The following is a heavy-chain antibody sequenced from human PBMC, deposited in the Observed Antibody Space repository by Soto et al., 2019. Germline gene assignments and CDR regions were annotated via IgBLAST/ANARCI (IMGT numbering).Heavy chain of an antibody. J-gene: IGHJ6*02. CDR1: GFTFSSYA. Sequence: GGSLRLSCAASGFTFSSYAMSWVRQAPGKGLEWVSAISGSGGSTYYADSVKGRFTISRDNSKNTLYLQMNSLRAEDTAVYYCAKGGAGVIVVDPNYYYGMDVWGQGTTVTVSS. V-gene: IGHV3-23*01. CDR3: AKGGAGVIVVDPNYYYGMDV. D-gene: IGHD3-22*01. CDR2: ISGSGGST.